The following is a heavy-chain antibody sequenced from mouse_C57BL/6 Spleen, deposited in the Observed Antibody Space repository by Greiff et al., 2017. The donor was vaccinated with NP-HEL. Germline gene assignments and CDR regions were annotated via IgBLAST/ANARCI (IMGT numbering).Heavy chain of an antibody. D-gene: IGHD1-1*01. V-gene: IGHV1-19*01. J-gene: IGHJ1*03. CDR1: GYTFTDYY. Sequence: VQLQQSGPVLVKPGASVKMSCKASGYTFTDYYMNWVKQSHGKSLEWIGVINPYNGGTSYNQKFKGKATLTVDKSSSTAYMELNSLTSEDSAVYYCARPAVPYLYFDVWGTGTTVTVSS. CDR2: INPYNGGT. CDR3: ARPAVPYLYFDV.